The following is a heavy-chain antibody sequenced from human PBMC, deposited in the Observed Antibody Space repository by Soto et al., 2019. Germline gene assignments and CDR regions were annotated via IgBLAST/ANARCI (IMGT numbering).Heavy chain of an antibody. V-gene: IGHV3-13*05. J-gene: IGHJ6*02. CDR2: ISDAGDP. CDR3: ARTDRDFYGLDV. CDR1: GFTFRNYD. Sequence: VQLVESGGGLVQPGGSLRLSCEAPGFTFRNYDMHCVRQGTGKGLEWVSGISDAGDPDYADSVEGRFTISRENAQNSFFLQMNSLRGGDTAVYYCARTDRDFYGLDVWGQGTTVIVSS.